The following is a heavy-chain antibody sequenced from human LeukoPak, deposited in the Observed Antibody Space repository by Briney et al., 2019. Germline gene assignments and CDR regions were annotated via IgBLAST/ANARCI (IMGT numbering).Heavy chain of an antibody. D-gene: IGHD3-22*01. CDR3: ARDGYYDSSGYYYDY. J-gene: IGHJ4*02. Sequence: GGSLRLSCAASGFTFNKYWMHWVRQAPGKGLVWVSHIDGDGSSTIYADSVKGRFTISRDNAKSTLYLQMNSLRAEDTAVYYCARDGYYDSSGYYYDYWGPGTLVTVSS. V-gene: IGHV3-74*01. CDR2: IDGDGSST. CDR1: GFTFNKYW.